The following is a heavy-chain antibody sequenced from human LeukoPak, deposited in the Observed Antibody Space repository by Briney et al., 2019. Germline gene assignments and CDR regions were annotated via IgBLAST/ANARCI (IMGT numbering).Heavy chain of an antibody. J-gene: IGHJ4*02. D-gene: IGHD1-7*01. CDR3: ARLGRYNWNYEGVYFDY. CDR2: IYPGDSDT. CDR1: GYSFTSYW. Sequence: GESLKISCKGSGYSFTSYWIGWVRQLPGKGLEWMGIIYPGDSDTRYSPSFQGQVTISADKSINTAYLQWSSLKASDTAMYYCARLGRYNWNYEGVYFDYWGQGTLVTVSS. V-gene: IGHV5-51*01.